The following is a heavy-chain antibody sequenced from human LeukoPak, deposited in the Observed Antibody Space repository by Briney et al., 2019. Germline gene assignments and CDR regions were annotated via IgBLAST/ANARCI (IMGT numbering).Heavy chain of an antibody. CDR2: ISSSSSYI. Sequence: SGGSLRLSCAASGFTFSSYSMNWVRQAPGKGLEWVSSISSSSSYIYYADSVKGRFTISRDNAKNSLYLQMNSLRAEDTAVYYCASVPGYYDSSGYYYWGQGTLVTVSS. J-gene: IGHJ4*02. CDR3: ASVPGYYDSSGYYY. CDR1: GFTFSSYS. D-gene: IGHD3-22*01. V-gene: IGHV3-21*01.